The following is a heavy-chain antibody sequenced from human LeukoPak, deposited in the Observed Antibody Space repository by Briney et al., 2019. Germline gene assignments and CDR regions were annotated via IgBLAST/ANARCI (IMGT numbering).Heavy chain of an antibody. V-gene: IGHV3-11*01. D-gene: IGHD6-13*01. J-gene: IGHJ4*02. CDR1: GFTFSDYY. CDR3: ARVAGTYFDF. CDR2: SSGGGTTT. Sequence: GGSLRLSCAASGFTFSDYYMSWIRQAPGKGLEWVSHSSGGGTTTFYAHSVKGRFTISRDNAKNSLFLQINSLRADDTSMYFRARVAGTYFDFWGQGTLVAVSS.